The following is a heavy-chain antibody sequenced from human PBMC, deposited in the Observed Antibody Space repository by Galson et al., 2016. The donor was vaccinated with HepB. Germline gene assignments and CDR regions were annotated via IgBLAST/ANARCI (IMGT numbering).Heavy chain of an antibody. CDR2: ISSNGDIE. CDR3: ARGLEYADY. J-gene: IGHJ4*02. CDR1: RLLFYNYG. V-gene: IGHV3-30*09. Sequence: SLRLSCAASRLLFYNYGFHWVRQAPGKGLEWVAAISSNGDIEYYADSVKGRFAISRDNSKNSVYLQMNSLRGDDTAVYFCARGLEYADYWGQGSLVTVSS. D-gene: IGHD1-1*01.